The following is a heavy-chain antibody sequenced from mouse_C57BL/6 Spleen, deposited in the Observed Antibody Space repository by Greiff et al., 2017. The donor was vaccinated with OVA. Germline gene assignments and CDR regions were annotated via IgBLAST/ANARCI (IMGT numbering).Heavy chain of an antibody. Sequence: VQLQQPGAELVKPGASVKLSCKASGYTFTSYWMQWVKQRPGQGLEWIGEIDPSDSYTNYNQKFKGKATLTVDTSSSTAYMQLSSLTSEDSAVYYCARYWYFDVWGTGTTVTVSS. J-gene: IGHJ1*03. CDR3: ARYWYFDV. CDR1: GYTFTSYW. CDR2: IDPSDSYT. V-gene: IGHV1-50*01.